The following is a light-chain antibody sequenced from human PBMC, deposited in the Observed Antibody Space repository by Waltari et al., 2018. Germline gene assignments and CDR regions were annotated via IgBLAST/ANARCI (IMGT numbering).Light chain of an antibody. V-gene: IGKV1-5*03. CDR1: QSTSSW. CDR2: KAS. J-gene: IGKJ2*01. Sequence: DIQMTQSPSTLSASVGDRVTITCRASQSTSSWLAWYQQKPGKAPKLLIYKASTLESGVPSRFSGSGSGTEFTLTISSLQPDDFVTYYCQQYTSYSPYTFGQGTKLEIK. CDR3: QQYTSYSPYT.